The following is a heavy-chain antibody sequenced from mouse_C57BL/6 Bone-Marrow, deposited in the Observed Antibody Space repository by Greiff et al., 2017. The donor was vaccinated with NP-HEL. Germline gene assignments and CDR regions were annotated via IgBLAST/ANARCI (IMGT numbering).Heavy chain of an antibody. D-gene: IGHD1-1*01. J-gene: IGHJ4*01. CDR3: ARERFYAMDY. CDR2: INYDGSST. V-gene: IGHV5-16*01. CDR1: GFTFSDYY. Sequence: DVKLVESAGGLVQPGSSMKLSCTASGFTFSDYYMAWVRQVPEKGLEWVANINYDGSSTYYLDSLKSRFIISRDNAKNILYLQMSSLKSEDTATYYCARERFYAMDYWGQGTSVTVSS.